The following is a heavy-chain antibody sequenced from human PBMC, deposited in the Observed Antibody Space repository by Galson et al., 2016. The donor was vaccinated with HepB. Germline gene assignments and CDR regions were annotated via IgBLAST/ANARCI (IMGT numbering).Heavy chain of an antibody. CDR3: TRAADYGDYGQGMDV. V-gene: IGHV4-61*08. CDR1: GASVSRTGHY. Sequence: LSLTCTVSGASVSRTGHYWNWLRQPPGKGLEWIGCIYDSGRTTYNPSLQSRVTMSIDTSKKQFSLNLRSVTAADPAVYYFTRAADYGDYGQGMDVWGQGTMVIVSS. CDR2: IYDSGRT. D-gene: IGHD4-17*01. J-gene: IGHJ6*02.